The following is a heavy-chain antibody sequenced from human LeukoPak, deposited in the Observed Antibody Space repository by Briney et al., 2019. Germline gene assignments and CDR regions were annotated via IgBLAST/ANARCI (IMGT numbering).Heavy chain of an antibody. CDR1: GGTFSSYA. CDR3: ASCIVVVPAAADYYYYYGMDV. V-gene: IGHV1-69*13. J-gene: IGHJ6*02. CDR2: IIPTFGTA. D-gene: IGHD2-2*01. Sequence: SVKVSCKASGGTFSSYAISWVRQAPGQGLEWMGGIIPTFGTANYAQKFQGRVTITADESTSTAYMELSSLRSEDTAVYYCASCIVVVPAAADYYYYYGMDVWGQGTTVTVSS.